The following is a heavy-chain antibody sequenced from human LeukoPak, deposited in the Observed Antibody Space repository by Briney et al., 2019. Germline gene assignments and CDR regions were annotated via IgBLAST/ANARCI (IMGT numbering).Heavy chain of an antibody. V-gene: IGHV3-33*06. CDR1: GFTFSSYG. CDR2: IWYDGSNK. D-gene: IGHD6-25*01. J-gene: IGHJ4*02. CDR3: AKFFAPSGGASGWTWTIDN. Sequence: PGGSLRLSCAASGFTFSSYGMHWVRQAPGKGLEWVAVIWYDGSNKYYADAVKGRFSISRDNSENTLYLQMYSLRAEDTAVYYCAKFFAPSGGASGWTWTIDNWGQGTLVIVSS.